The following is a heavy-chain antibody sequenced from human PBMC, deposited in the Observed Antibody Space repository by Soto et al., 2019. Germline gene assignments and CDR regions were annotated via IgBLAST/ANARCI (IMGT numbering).Heavy chain of an antibody. Sequence: SETLSLTPTVSGASIRSTEYYWSWIRQAPVKGLEWIGYVYYTGSTYYNPSLMSRLTISVDTSKNQFSLKLTSVTAAETAVYYCVRTAREGAVAPHWFDRWGQGTQVTVSS. J-gene: IGHJ5*02. CDR3: VRTAREGAVAPHWFDR. CDR1: GASIRSTEYY. D-gene: IGHD2-21*02. CDR2: VYYTGST. V-gene: IGHV4-30-4*01.